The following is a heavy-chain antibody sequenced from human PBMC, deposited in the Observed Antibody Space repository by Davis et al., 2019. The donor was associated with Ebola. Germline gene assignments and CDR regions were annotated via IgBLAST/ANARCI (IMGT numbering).Heavy chain of an antibody. CDR2: INPNSGGT. V-gene: IGHV1-2*02. Sequence: ASVKVSCKASGYTFIGYYMHWVRQAPGQGLEWMGWINPNSGGTNYAQKFQGRVTMTRDTSISTAYMELSRLRSDDTAVYYCARWGRGTSNSYYYGMDVWGQGTTVTVSS. D-gene: IGHD3-16*01. CDR3: ARWGRGTSNSYYYGMDV. CDR1: GYTFIGYY. J-gene: IGHJ6*02.